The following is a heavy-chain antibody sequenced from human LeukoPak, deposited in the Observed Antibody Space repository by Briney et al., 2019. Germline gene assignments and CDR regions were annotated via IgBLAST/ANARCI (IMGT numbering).Heavy chain of an antibody. CDR1: GGTFSSYA. D-gene: IGHD3-10*01. Sequence: SVKVSCKASGGTFSSYAISWVRQAPGQGLEWMGRIIPIFGTANYAQKFQGRVTITTDESTSTAYMELSSLRSEDTDVYYCTMVRGAYDAFDIWGQGTMVTVSS. CDR3: TMVRGAYDAFDI. J-gene: IGHJ3*02. CDR2: IIPIFGTA. V-gene: IGHV1-69*05.